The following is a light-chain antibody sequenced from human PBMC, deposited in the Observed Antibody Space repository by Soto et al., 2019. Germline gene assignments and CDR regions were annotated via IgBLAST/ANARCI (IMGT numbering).Light chain of an antibody. CDR3: QQRANWPLT. CDR1: QSVINY. V-gene: IGKV3-11*01. CDR2: DTS. Sequence: EIVLTQSPATLSLSPGERATLSCRASQSVINYLAWYQQKPGQAPRLLIYDTSNRATGIQARFSGSGSGTDFTLIIRSLEPEDFAVYYCQQRANWPLTFGGGTKVDIK. J-gene: IGKJ4*01.